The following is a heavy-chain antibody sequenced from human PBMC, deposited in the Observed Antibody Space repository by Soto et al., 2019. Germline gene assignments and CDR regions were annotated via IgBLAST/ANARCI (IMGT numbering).Heavy chain of an antibody. CDR1: GGTFSSYA. D-gene: IGHD2-21*02. J-gene: IGHJ4*02. V-gene: IGHV1-69*12. Sequence: QVQLVQSGAEVKKPGSSVKVSCKASGGTFSSYAISWVRQAPGQGLEWMGGIIPIFGTANYAQKFQGRVTITADESTSTAYMELSSLRSEDTAVYYCARGTSGPDCGGDCYSFDYWGQGTLVTVSS. CDR2: IIPIFGTA. CDR3: ARGTSGPDCGGDCYSFDY.